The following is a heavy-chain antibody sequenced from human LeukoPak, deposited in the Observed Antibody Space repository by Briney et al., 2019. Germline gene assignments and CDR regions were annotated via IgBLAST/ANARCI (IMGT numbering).Heavy chain of an antibody. Sequence: ASVKVPCKASGCTFTSYYMHWVRQAPGQGLEWMGIINPSGGSTSYAQKFQGRVTMTRDTSTSTVYMELSSLRSEDTAVYYCARGPIPMVRGVIDYFDYWGQGTLVTVSS. V-gene: IGHV1-46*03. CDR1: GCTFTSYY. J-gene: IGHJ4*02. CDR3: ARGPIPMVRGVIDYFDY. CDR2: INPSGGST. D-gene: IGHD3-10*01.